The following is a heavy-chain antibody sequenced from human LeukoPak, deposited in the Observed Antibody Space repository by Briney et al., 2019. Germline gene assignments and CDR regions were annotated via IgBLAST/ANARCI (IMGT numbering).Heavy chain of an antibody. V-gene: IGHV4-34*01. D-gene: IGHD5-18*01. J-gene: IGHJ5*02. Sequence: SETLSLTCAVYGGSFSGYYWSWIRQPPGKGLEWIGEISHSGSTNYNPSLKSRVTISVDTSKNQFSLKLSSVTAADTAVYYCARGLGKQLWHKGWFDPWGQGTLVTVSS. CDR1: GGSFSGYY. CDR3: ARGLGKQLWHKGWFDP. CDR2: ISHSGST.